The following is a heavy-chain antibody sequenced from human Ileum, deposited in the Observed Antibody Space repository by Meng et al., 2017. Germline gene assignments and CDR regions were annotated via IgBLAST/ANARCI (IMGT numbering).Heavy chain of an antibody. CDR3: TRASIWYSGGY. D-gene: IGHD1-26*01. CDR1: GFSINTNYY. CDR2: FHHSGTT. V-gene: IGHV4-38-2*02. J-gene: IGHJ4*02. Sequence: GSLRLSCTVSGFSINTNYYWGWIRQPPGKGLEWIGNFHHSGTTNYNPSLKSRVTISVDTSKNQFSLKLNSVSAADTAVYYCTRASIWYSGGYWGQGTRVTVSS.